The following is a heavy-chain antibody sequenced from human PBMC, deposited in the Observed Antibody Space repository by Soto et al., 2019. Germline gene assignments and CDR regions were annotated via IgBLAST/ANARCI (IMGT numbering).Heavy chain of an antibody. CDR3: ARGAMLSAAISTSFDP. Sequence: ASVKVSCKASGYTFSDYKIHWLRQAPGQGLEWMGWINPKGDVTNYAHKFKDRVTMTRDTSTSTVYMDLSRLTFDDTAVYYCARGAMLSAAISTSFDPWGQGTQVTVSS. D-gene: IGHD2-2*01. CDR2: INPKGDVT. V-gene: IGHV1-2*02. CDR1: GYTFSDYK. J-gene: IGHJ5*02.